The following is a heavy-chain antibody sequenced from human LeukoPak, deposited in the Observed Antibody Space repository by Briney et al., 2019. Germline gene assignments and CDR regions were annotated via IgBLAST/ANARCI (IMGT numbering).Heavy chain of an antibody. Sequence: ASVKVSCNVSGYTITELSMHWVRQAPGKGLEWMGGFDPEDDAIIYAQRFQGRVTMTEAASTDTAYSELRSLRSEDTAVYYCATETGNFYFYSWGQGTLVTVSS. J-gene: IGHJ4*02. CDR1: GYTITELS. CDR3: ATETGNFYFYS. V-gene: IGHV1-24*01. D-gene: IGHD1-7*01. CDR2: FDPEDDAI.